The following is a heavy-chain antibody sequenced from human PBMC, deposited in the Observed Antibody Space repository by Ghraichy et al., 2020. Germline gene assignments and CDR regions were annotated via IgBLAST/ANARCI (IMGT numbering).Heavy chain of an antibody. J-gene: IGHJ6*02. CDR3: TSAPIVVVPTAISYYYYYGMDV. Sequence: DRIRSKANSYATAYAASVKGRFTISRDDSKNTAYLQMNSLKTEDTAVYYCTSAPIVVVPTAISYYYYYGMDVWGQGTTFSGSS. V-gene: IGHV3-73*01. D-gene: IGHD2-2*01. CDR2: IRSKANSYAT.